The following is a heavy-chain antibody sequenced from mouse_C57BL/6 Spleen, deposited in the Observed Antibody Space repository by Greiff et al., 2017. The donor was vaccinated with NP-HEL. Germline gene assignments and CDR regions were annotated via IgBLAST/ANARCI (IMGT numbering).Heavy chain of an antibody. CDR1: GYTFTDYY. CDR3: AREYYSNYGFAD. J-gene: IGHJ3*01. Sequence: EVQLQQSGPELVKPGASVKISCKASGYTFTDYYMNWVKQSHGQSLEWIGDINPNNGGTSYNQKFKGKATLTVDKSSSTAYMELRSLTSEDSAVYDWAREYYSNYGFADWGQGTLGTVSA. D-gene: IGHD2-5*01. V-gene: IGHV1-26*01. CDR2: INPNNGGT.